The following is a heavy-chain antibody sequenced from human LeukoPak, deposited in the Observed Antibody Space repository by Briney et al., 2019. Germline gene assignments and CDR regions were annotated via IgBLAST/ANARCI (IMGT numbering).Heavy chain of an antibody. CDR3: ARGIQLWFSFGYSYGYYFDY. V-gene: IGHV3-7*01. CDR2: IKQDGSEK. D-gene: IGHD5-18*01. Sequence: AGGSLRLSCAASGFTFSSYWMSWVRQAPGKGLEWVANIKQDGSEKYYADSVKGRFTISRDNSKNTLYLQMNSLRAEDTAVYYCARGIQLWFSFGYSYGYYFDYWGQGTLVTVSS. J-gene: IGHJ4*02. CDR1: GFTFSSYW.